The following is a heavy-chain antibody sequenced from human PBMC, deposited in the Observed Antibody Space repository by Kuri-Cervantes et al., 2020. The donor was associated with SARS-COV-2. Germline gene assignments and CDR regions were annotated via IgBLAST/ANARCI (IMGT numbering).Heavy chain of an antibody. CDR3: ARHAPPTGIVVVPAAIYYGMDV. CDR1: GYSFTSYW. CDR2: IDPSDSYT. D-gene: IGHD2-2*01. V-gene: IGHV5-10-1*01. Sequence: GGSLRLSCKGSGYSFTSYWISWVRQMPGKGLEWMGRIDPSDSYTNYSPSFQGHVTISADKSISTAYLQWSSLKASDTAVYFCARHAPPTGIVVVPAAIYYGMDVWGQGTTVTVSS. J-gene: IGHJ6*02.